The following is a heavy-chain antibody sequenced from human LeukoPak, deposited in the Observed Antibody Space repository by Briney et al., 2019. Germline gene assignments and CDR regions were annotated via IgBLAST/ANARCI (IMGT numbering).Heavy chain of an antibody. CDR1: GGTFSSYA. Sequence: SVKVSCKASGGTFSSYAISWVRQAPGQGLEWMGGVIPIFGTANYAQKFQGRVTITADKSTSTAYMELSSLRSEDTAVYYCARGPMSSGNLGYYYYYMDVWGKGTTVTVSS. V-gene: IGHV1-69*06. CDR3: ARGPMSSGNLGYYYYYMDV. J-gene: IGHJ6*03. CDR2: VIPIFGTA. D-gene: IGHD6-25*01.